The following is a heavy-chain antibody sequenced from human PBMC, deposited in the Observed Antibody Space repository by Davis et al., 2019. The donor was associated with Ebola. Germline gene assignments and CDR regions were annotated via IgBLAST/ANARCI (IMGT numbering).Heavy chain of an antibody. D-gene: IGHD3-10*01. V-gene: IGHV4-59*11. CDR3: SERGSSV. Sequence: PSETLSLTCTVSGVSISRHYWRWIPQPPGKRREWFGSIYYTGSAYYHSSLNSRVTISVDTSRNQFSLKLTSVTAADTAMYYCSERGSSVWGQGTLVTVSS. CDR2: IYYTGSA. J-gene: IGHJ4*02. CDR1: GVSISRHY.